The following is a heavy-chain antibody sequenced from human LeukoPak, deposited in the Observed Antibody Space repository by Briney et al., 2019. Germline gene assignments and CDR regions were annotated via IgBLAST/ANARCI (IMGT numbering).Heavy chain of an antibody. J-gene: IGHJ6*03. Sequence: ASETLSLTCTVSGASISSYYWGWIRQPAGKGLEWIGYIHYSGSTHYNPSLKSRVTISVDTSKNQVSLKLRSVTAADTAVYYCARTTEGYAGGPGYSYYYMDVWGKGTTVTISS. CDR2: IHYSGST. CDR1: GASISSYY. D-gene: IGHD5-12*01. CDR3: ARTTEGYAGGPGYSYYYMDV. V-gene: IGHV4-59*01.